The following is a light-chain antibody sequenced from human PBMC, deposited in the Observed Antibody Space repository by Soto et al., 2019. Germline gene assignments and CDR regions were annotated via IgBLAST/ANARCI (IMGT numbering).Light chain of an antibody. CDR2: EVR. V-gene: IGLV2-14*01. CDR3: SSYSSTTLV. Sequence: QSVLTQPASVSGSPGQSITISCTGTSSDVGGHDYVSWYQQHPGKAPKLIIYEVRNRPSGVSNRFSGSKSGNTASPTISGLQAEDEADYYCSSYSSTTLVFGTGTKGTVL. CDR1: SSDVGGHDY. J-gene: IGLJ1*01.